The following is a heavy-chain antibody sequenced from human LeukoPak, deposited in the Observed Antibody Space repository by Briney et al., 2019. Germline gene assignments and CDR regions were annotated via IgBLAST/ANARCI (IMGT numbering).Heavy chain of an antibody. CDR1: GFTFSDYY. Sequence: GGSLRLSCAASGFTFSDYYTSWIRQAPGKGLEWVSYISTSGSIISYADSVKGRFTISRDNAKNSLYLQMDSLRAEDTAVYYCARTPGDYDDYWGQGTLVTVSS. D-gene: IGHD2-15*01. J-gene: IGHJ4*02. V-gene: IGHV3-11*04. CDR3: ARTPGDYDDY. CDR2: ISTSGSII.